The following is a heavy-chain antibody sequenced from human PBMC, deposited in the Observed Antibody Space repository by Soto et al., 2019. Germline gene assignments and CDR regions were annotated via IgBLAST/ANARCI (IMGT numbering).Heavy chain of an antibody. CDR1: GGSISSGGYY. CDR3: ARDRGATYCSGGSCYSSWFDP. J-gene: IGHJ5*02. D-gene: IGHD2-15*01. V-gene: IGHV4-31*03. CDR2: IYYSGST. Sequence: QVQLQESGPGLVKPSQTLSLTCTVSGGSISSGGYYWSWIRQHPGKGLEWIGYIYYSGSTYYNPSLKSRVTISVDTSKNQFSLKLSSVTAADTAVYYCARDRGATYCSGGSCYSSWFDPWGQGTLVTVSS.